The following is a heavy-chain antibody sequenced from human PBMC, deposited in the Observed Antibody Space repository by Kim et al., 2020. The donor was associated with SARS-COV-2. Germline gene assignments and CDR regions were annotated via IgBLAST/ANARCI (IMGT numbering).Heavy chain of an antibody. CDR3: ARLDYGDYDEAFDL. V-gene: IGHV4-59*08. Sequence: SETLSLTCAVSGASISGYWSWIRQPPGKSLEWIAYVYHTGSASYNPSLNSRVTISIDTSRNHISLKVTSLTAADTATYYCARLDYGDYDEAFDLWGPGTLVTVSS. D-gene: IGHD4-17*01. CDR2: VYHTGSA. J-gene: IGHJ3*01. CDR1: GASISGY.